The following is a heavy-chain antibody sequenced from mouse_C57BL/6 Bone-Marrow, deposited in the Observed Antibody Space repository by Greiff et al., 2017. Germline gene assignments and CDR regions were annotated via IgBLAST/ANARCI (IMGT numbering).Heavy chain of an antibody. CDR1: GYTFTSYW. V-gene: IGHV1-55*01. CDR2: IYPGSGST. D-gene: IGHD2-12*01. Sequence: QVQLQQPGAELVKPGASVKMSCKASGYTFTSYWINWVKQRPGQGLEWIGDIYPGSGSTNYNEKFKGKATLTVDTSSSTAYMQLSSLTSEDSAVYYCARHYYSHYWYFDVWGTGTTVTVSS. CDR3: ARHYYSHYWYFDV. J-gene: IGHJ1*03.